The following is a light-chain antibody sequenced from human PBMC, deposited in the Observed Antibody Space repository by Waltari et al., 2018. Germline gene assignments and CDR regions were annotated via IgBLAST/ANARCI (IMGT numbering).Light chain of an antibody. V-gene: IGKV1-39*01. CDR3: QQSYSDWT. CDR2: GVS. J-gene: IGKJ1*01. CDR1: QSVSSY. Sequence: IQMTQSPSSLPASVGDRVTITCRASQSVSSYLNWYQQKPGEDPKRLIYGVSSLQSGVPSRFGGSGSGTDFTLTISSLQPEDFATYYCQQSYSDWTFGQGTKVEIK.